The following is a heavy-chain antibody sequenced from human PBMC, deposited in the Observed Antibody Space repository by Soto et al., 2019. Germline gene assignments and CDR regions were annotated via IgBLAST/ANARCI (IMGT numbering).Heavy chain of an antibody. D-gene: IGHD6-19*01. Sequence: TGGSLRLSCEASRFTFYWMHWVRQAPGKGLVWVSRINSDGSSTSYADSVKGRFTISRDNAKNTLYLQMNSLRVEDTAIYYCARGLENSGWRGWFDPWGQGTLVTVSS. CDR2: INSDGSST. CDR1: RFTFYW. J-gene: IGHJ5*02. V-gene: IGHV3-74*01. CDR3: ARGLENSGWRGWFDP.